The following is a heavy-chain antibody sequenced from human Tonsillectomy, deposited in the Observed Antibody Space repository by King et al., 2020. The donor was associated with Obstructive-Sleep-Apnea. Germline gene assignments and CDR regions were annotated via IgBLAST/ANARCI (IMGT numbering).Heavy chain of an antibody. CDR3: AKDHDYGSGRNAFDI. CDR1: GFTFSSYA. J-gene: IGHJ3*02. D-gene: IGHD3-10*01. CDR2: ISGSGGTT. V-gene: IGHV3-23*04. Sequence: VESGGGLVQPGGSLRLSCAASGFTFSSYAMSWVRQAPGKGLEWVATISGSGGTTYYAAYVKGRVTISRDNSKNTLYLQMNSLRAEDTAVYYCAKDHDYGSGRNAFDIWGQGTMVTVSS.